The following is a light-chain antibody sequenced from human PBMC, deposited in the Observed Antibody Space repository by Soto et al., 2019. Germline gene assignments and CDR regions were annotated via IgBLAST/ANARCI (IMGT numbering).Light chain of an antibody. CDR3: SSYTTRSTWV. Sequence: QSALTQPASVSGSPGQSITISCTGTSSDVGVYNYVSWYQQHPGKAPKLMIYEVSNRPSGVSNRFSGSKSGNTASLTISGRQAEDEADYYCSSYTTRSTWVFGGGTKLTVL. V-gene: IGLV2-14*01. CDR1: SSDVGVYNY. CDR2: EVS. J-gene: IGLJ3*02.